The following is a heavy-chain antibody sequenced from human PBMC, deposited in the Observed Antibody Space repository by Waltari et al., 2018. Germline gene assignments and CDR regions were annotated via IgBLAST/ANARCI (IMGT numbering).Heavy chain of an antibody. CDR1: GGSISSYF. D-gene: IGHD2-8*02. Sequence: QVQLQESGPGLVKPSETLSLTCIVSGGSISSYFWSWIRQSPGKGLEWIGNIYYRESPNYNPSLKSRVTISVDTSKNQFSLKMSSVTAADTAVYFCARSRYCTGGLCYPEHFQQWGQGTLVTVSS. CDR3: ARSRYCTGGLCYPEHFQQ. CDR2: IYYRESP. J-gene: IGHJ1*01. V-gene: IGHV4-59*01.